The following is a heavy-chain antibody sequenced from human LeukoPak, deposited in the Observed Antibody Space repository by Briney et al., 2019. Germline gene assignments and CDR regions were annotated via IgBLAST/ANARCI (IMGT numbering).Heavy chain of an antibody. CDR1: GFTFGGYW. CDR2: IKQDGSEK. CDR3: ARENFPRSRGYYYYMDV. Sequence: GGSLRLSCAASGFTFGGYWMTWVRQAPGKGLEWVANIKQDGSEKYYVDSVKGRFTISRDNAKNSLFLQMNSLRAEDTAVYYCARENFPRSRGYYYYMDVWGKGTTVTVSS. V-gene: IGHV3-7*01. D-gene: IGHD3-10*01. J-gene: IGHJ6*03.